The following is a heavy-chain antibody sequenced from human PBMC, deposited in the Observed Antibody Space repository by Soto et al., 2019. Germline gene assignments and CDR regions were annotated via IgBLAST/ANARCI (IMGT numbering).Heavy chain of an antibody. CDR2: IYYSGST. CDR1: GGSISSYY. J-gene: IGHJ4*02. Sequence: QVQLQESGPGLVKPSETLSLTYTVSGGSISSYYWSWIRQPPGKGLEWIGYIYYSGSTNYNPSLKCRVTISVDTSKNQFSLKLSSVTAADTAVYYCASTPRWLHAPYFDYWGQGTLVTVSS. V-gene: IGHV4-59*08. D-gene: IGHD5-12*01. CDR3: ASTPRWLHAPYFDY.